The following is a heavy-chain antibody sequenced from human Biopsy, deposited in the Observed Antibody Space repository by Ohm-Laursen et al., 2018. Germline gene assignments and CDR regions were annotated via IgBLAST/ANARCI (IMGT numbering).Heavy chain of an antibody. CDR3: AKQGATILSSFDS. D-gene: IGHD3-9*01. V-gene: IGHV3-23*01. CDR1: GFTFSDHY. CDR2: ITSSGGST. J-gene: IGHJ5*01. Sequence: SLRLSCAASGFTFSDHYMDWVRQAPGKGLEWVSTITSSGGSTYFADSVKGRFTISRDNSKNRLYLQMNSLRGEDTAVYYCAKQGATILSSFDSWGQGTLVTVSS.